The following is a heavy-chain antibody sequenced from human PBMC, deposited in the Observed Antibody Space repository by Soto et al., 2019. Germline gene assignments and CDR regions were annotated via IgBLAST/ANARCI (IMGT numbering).Heavy chain of an antibody. V-gene: IGHV3-23*01. D-gene: IGHD1-1*01. CDR3: ARRPTATAS. Sequence: AQMLASGGGSVQPGGSLRLSCAASGFTFSTYAVAWVRQSPGKGLEWVSSISASGGGTWYADSVKGRFTISRDNSKNTLYLQMNSLRAEDTAVYYCARRPTATASWGQGTLVTVSS. CDR1: GFTFSTYA. J-gene: IGHJ5*02. CDR2: ISASGGGT.